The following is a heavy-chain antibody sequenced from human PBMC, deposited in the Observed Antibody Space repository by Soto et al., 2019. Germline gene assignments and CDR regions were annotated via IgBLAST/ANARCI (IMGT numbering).Heavy chain of an antibody. V-gene: IGHV3-30*03. CDR1: GFTFSSYG. CDR3: SYYDSSGVYIFDI. D-gene: IGHD3-22*01. Sequence: QVQLVESGGGVVQPGRSLRLSCAASGFTFSSYGMHWVRQAPGKGLEWVAVISYDGSNKYYADSVKGRFTISRDNSKNTLYLQMNSLRAEDTAVYYCSYYDSSGVYIFDIWGQGTMVTVSS. CDR2: ISYDGSNK. J-gene: IGHJ3*02.